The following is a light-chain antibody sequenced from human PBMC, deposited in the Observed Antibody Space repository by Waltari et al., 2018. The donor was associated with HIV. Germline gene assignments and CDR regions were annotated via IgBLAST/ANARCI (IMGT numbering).Light chain of an antibody. CDR2: RKD. Sequence: QSGLTHPPSLSGTPGQRLTIPCSGHNSNIERHSVFWYRQLPGTAPSLLVYRKDQRPSGVADRFSGSRSGASASLVIGGLRVEDEADYFCASWDDGLSGHVFGGGTTVSV. V-gene: IGLV1-47*01. CDR3: ASWDDGLSGHV. J-gene: IGLJ1*01. CDR1: NSNIERHS.